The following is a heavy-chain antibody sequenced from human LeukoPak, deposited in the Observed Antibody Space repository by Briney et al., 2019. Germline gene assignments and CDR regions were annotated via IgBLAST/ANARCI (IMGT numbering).Heavy chain of an antibody. J-gene: IGHJ6*03. CDR2: INWEGGVT. CDR3: ARVTVTRSYYYYYMDV. V-gene: IGHV3-20*04. CDR1: GFTFSSFG. Sequence: GGSLRLSCAASGFTFSSFGMSWVRQAPGKGLQWVSGINWEGGVTGYADSVKGRFTISRDNAKNSLYLQMNSLRAEGTAVYYCARVTVTRSYYYYYMDVWGKGTTVTISS. D-gene: IGHD4-17*01.